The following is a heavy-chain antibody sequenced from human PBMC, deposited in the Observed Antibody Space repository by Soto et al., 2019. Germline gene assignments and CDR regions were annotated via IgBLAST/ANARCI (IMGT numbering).Heavy chain of an antibody. CDR1: GGSISSSSYY. V-gene: IGHV4-39*01. Sequence: SETLSLTCTVSGGSISSSSYYWGWIRQPPGKGLEWIGSIYYSGSTYYNPSLKSRVTISVDTSKNQFSLKLSSVTAADTAVYYCAGVPVSSGYCSGGSCYSGWFDPWGQGTLVTVS. CDR3: AGVPVSSGYCSGGSCYSGWFDP. D-gene: IGHD2-15*01. J-gene: IGHJ5*02. CDR2: IYYSGST.